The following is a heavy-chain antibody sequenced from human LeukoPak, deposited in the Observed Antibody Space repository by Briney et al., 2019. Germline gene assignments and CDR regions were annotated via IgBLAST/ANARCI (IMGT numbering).Heavy chain of an antibody. D-gene: IGHD1-26*01. V-gene: IGHV4-4*07. Sequence: SETLSLTCTVSGGSISSYYWSWIRQPAGKGLEWIGRIYTSESTNYNPSLKRRITMSVDTSKNQFSLKLSSVTAADTAVYYCARGGWGADDAFDIWGQGTMVTVSS. CDR3: ARGGWGADDAFDI. CDR1: GGSISSYY. CDR2: IYTSEST. J-gene: IGHJ3*02.